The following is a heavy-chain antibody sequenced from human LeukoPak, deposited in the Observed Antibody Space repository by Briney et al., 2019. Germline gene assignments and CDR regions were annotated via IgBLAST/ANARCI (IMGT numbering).Heavy chain of an antibody. Sequence: GGSLRLSCAASGFTFSSYAMSWVRQAPGKGLEWVSGISGSGYSTYYADSVKGRFTISRDNSKNTLYLQMNSLRAEDTAVYYCAKWMVGGYSLPIYNAFDIWGQGTMVTVSS. D-gene: IGHD5-18*01. CDR3: AKWMVGGYSLPIYNAFDI. CDR2: ISGSGYST. CDR1: GFTFSSYA. V-gene: IGHV3-23*01. J-gene: IGHJ3*02.